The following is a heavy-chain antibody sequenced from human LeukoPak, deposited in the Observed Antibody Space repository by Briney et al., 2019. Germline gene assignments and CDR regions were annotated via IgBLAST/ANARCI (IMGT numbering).Heavy chain of an antibody. Sequence: GGSLRLSCAASGFTFSSYAMSWVRQTPGKGLEWVSAISGSGGSTYYADSVKGRFTISRDNSKNTLYLQMNSLRAEDTAVYYCAKGIAAAGLYYYYGMDVWGQGTTVTVSS. V-gene: IGHV3-23*01. CDR3: AKGIAAAGLYYYYGMDV. CDR2: ISGSGGST. D-gene: IGHD6-13*01. CDR1: GFTFSSYA. J-gene: IGHJ6*02.